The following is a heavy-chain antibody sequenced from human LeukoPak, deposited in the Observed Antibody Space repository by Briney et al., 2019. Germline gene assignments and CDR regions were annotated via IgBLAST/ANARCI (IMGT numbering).Heavy chain of an antibody. CDR1: GYTFTSYG. J-gene: IGHJ4*02. CDR2: KSAYNGNT. D-gene: IGHD1-26*01. CDR3: GRGWYSGSYEGDY. V-gene: IGHV1-18*01. Sequence: GPSVTVSCKASGYTFTSYGISWVPQAPGQGREGRVWKSAYNGNTNSAQKLQGRVTMTTDTSTSTAYMEVRSLRSDDTAVYYCGRGWYSGSYEGDYWGQGTLVTVSS.